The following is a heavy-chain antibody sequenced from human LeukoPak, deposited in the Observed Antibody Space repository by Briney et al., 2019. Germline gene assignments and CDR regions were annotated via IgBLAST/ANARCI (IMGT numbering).Heavy chain of an antibody. CDR2: INHSGST. J-gene: IGHJ4*02. CDR3: ARGVEQQLVRGLDY. D-gene: IGHD6-13*01. Sequence: SETLSLTCAVYGGSFSGYYWSWIRQPPGKGLEWIGEINHSGSTNYNPSLKSRVTISVDTSKNQFSLKLSSVTAADTAVYYCARGVEQQLVRGLDYWGQETLVTVSS. V-gene: IGHV4-34*01. CDR1: GGSFSGYY.